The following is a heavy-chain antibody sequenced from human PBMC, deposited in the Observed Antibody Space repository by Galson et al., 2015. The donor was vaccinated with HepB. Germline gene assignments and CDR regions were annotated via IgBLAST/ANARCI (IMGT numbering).Heavy chain of an antibody. CDR2: IIPMFGTA. V-gene: IGHV1-69*13. D-gene: IGHD3-9*01. Sequence: VKVSCKASGGTLSGYAFSWVRQAPGQGLEWMGGIIPMFGTANYAQKFQVRVTITADESTSTAYMDLSGLRSVDTAVYYCAASRVGAFSTISYGMEVWGQGTTVTVSS. J-gene: IGHJ6*02. CDR3: AASRVGAFSTISYGMEV. CDR1: GGTLSGYA.